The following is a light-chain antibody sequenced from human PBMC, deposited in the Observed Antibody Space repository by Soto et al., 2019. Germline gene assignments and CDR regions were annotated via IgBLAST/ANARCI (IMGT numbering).Light chain of an antibody. CDR2: GAS. V-gene: IGKV3-20*01. CDR3: QQYGSSPPT. J-gene: IGKJ1*01. Sequence: EVVLTQSPGTLSLSPGGRATLSCRASQSVSRRLAWYQQRPGQSPRLLISGASMRASGVPVRFIGSGSGTDFTLTITRLEPEDFAVYYCQQYGSSPPTFGQGTKVDIK. CDR1: QSVSRR.